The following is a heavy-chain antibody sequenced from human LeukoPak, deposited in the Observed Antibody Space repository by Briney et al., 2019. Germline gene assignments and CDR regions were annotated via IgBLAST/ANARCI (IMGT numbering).Heavy chain of an antibody. J-gene: IGHJ3*01. Sequence: SETLSLTCTVSGDSISSHYWSWIRQPPGKGLEWIGYIYYSGSTNYNPSLKSRVTISLDTSKNQFSLKLNSVTAADTAVYYCARVPPDYNDLHDALDLWGQGTVVTVSS. CDR2: IYYSGST. D-gene: IGHD4-17*01. V-gene: IGHV4-59*11. CDR3: ARVPPDYNDLHDALDL. CDR1: GDSISSHY.